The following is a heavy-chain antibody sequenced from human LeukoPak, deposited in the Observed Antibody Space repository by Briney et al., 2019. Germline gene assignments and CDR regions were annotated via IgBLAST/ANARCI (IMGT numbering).Heavy chain of an antibody. CDR1: GFTFSSYG. Sequence: PGRSLRLSCAASGFTFSSYGMHWVRQAPGKGLEWVAVIWYDGSNKYYADSVKGRFTISRDNSKNTLYLQMNSLRAEDTAVYYCARSKNGDYGHEYFQHWGQGTLVTVSS. J-gene: IGHJ1*01. CDR2: IWYDGSNK. CDR3: ARSKNGDYGHEYFQH. V-gene: IGHV3-33*01. D-gene: IGHD4-17*01.